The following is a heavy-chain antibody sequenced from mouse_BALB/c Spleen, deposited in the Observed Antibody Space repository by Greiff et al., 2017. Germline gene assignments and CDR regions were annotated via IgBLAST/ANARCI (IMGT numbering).Heavy chain of an antibody. J-gene: IGHJ2*01. D-gene: IGHD1-1*01. CDR1: GYTFTDYN. CDR3: ARSGYYGSSSHFDY. CDR2: INPNNGGT. Sequence: EVQLQQSGPELVKPGASVKIPCKASGYTFTDYNMDWVKQSHGKSLEWIGDINPNNGGTIYNQKFKGKATLTVDKSSSTAYMELRSLTSEDSAVYYCARSGYYGSSSHFDYWGQGTTLTVSS. V-gene: IGHV1-18*01.